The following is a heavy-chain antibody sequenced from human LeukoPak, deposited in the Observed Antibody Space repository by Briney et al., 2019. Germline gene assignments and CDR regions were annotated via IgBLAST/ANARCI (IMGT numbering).Heavy chain of an antibody. V-gene: IGHV4-39*07. CDR2: FYYSGST. J-gene: IGHJ3*01. CDR1: SGSISSSPYY. CDR3: VRDPATVTTSAFDL. D-gene: IGHD4-17*01. Sequence: PSETLSLTCTVSSGSISSSPYYWGWVRQPPGKGLEWIGSFYYSGSTYYNPSLKSRVTISVGTSKYQFSLKLTSVTAADTAMYYCVRDPATVTTSAFDLWGQGTMVTVSS.